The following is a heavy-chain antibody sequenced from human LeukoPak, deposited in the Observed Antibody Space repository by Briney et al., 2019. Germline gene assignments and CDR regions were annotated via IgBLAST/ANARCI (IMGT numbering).Heavy chain of an antibody. D-gene: IGHD2-15*01. CDR3: ARGVVGTYYYYYMDV. CDR1: GYTFTGYY. V-gene: IGHV1-2*02. CDR2: VNPNSIGT. J-gene: IGHJ6*03. Sequence: VASVKVSCKVSGYTFTGYYMHWVRQAPGQGHEWMGWVNPNSIGTNYAQKFQGRVTMTRDTSISTAYMELSRLTSDDTAVYYCARGVVGTYYYYYMDVWGKGTTVTVSS.